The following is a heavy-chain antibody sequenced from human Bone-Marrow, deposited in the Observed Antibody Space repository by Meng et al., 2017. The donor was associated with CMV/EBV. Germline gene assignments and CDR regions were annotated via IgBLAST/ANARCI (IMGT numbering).Heavy chain of an antibody. CDR3: TRNGVPEGGYYFDY. CDR2: IIPVLGIA. Sequence: QVQLVQSGAEVKKRGSSVQVSCKASGGTSNTYAITWVRQAPGQGLEWMGRIIPVLGIAIYAQKFQGRVIITADKSTSTAYMELSSLRSEDTAMYYCTRNGVPEGGYYFDYWGQGTLVTVSS. J-gene: IGHJ4*02. CDR1: GGTSNTYA. V-gene: IGHV1-69*02. D-gene: IGHD2-15*01.